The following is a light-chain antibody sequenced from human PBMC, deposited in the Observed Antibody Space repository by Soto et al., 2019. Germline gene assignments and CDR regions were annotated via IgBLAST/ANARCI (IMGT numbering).Light chain of an antibody. V-gene: IGLV2-14*01. CDR1: SSDVGAYNY. CDR2: EVR. J-gene: IGLJ3*02. Sequence: QSALTQPASVSGSPGQSITISCTGTSSDVGAYNYVSWYQQHPGKAPQLMIYEVRYRPSGVSNRFSGSKSGNTASLTISGLQAEYEADYYCSSYTGSATQVFGGGTKLTVL. CDR3: SSYTGSATQV.